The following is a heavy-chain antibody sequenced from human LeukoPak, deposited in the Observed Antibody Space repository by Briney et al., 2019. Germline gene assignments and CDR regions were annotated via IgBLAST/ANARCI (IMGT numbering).Heavy chain of an antibody. CDR2: ISAYNGNT. D-gene: IGHD3-9*01. CDR3: ARVSYDILTGYYLYYYYYMDV. V-gene: IGHV1-18*01. J-gene: IGHJ6*03. Sequence: ASVKVSCKASGYTFTSYGISWVRQAPGQGLEWMGWISAYNGNTNYAQKLQGRVTMTTDTSTSTAYMELRSLRSDDTAVYYCARVSYDILTGYYLYYYYYMDVWGKGTTVTISS. CDR1: GYTFTSYG.